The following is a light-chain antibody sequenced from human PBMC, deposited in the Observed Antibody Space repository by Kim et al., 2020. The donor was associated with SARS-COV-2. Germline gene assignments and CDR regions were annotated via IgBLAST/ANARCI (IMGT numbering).Light chain of an antibody. V-gene: IGKV1-27*01. Sequence: SASVGDSVTITSRASQAISTHLAWHQLKEGKVPQLLLDGASTLQAGVPTRFSSGGSRTEFTLTINNLQPEDIATYCCQKSYSAPYTFGQGTKLEI. CDR2: GAS. CDR1: QAISTH. J-gene: IGKJ2*01. CDR3: QKSYSAPYT.